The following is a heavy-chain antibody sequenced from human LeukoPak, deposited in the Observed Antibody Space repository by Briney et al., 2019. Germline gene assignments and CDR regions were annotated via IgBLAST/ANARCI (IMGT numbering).Heavy chain of an antibody. CDR1: GYSISSGYY. CDR2: IYHSGSP. D-gene: IGHD2-2*01. V-gene: IGHV4-38-2*02. CDR3: ARVSPIIVVVPAAFDC. Sequence: SETLSLTCTGSGYSISSGYYWGWIRQPPGKGLEWIGSIYHSGSPYYNPSLKSRVTISVDTSNNQFSLKLSSVTAADTAVYYCARVSPIIVVVPAAFDCWGPGTLVTVSS. J-gene: IGHJ4*02.